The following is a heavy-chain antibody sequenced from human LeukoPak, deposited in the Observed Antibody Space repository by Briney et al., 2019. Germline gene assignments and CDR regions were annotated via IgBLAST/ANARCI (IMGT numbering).Heavy chain of an antibody. J-gene: IGHJ4*02. CDR1: GGSFSGYY. CDR2: INHSGST. V-gene: IGHV4-34*01. CDR3: ARGPYIVVVPAASGGSYYFDY. D-gene: IGHD2-2*01. Sequence: SETLSLTCAVYGGSFSGYYWSWIRQPPGKGLEWIGEINHSGSTNYNPSLKSRVTISVGTSKNQFSLKLSSVTAADTAVYYCARGPYIVVVPAASGGSYYFDYWGQGTLVTVSS.